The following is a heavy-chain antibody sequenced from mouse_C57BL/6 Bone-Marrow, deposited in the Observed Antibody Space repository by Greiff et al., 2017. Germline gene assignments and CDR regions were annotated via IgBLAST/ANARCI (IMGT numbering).Heavy chain of an antibody. V-gene: IGHV14-3*01. CDR1: GFNIKNTY. CDR2: IDPANGNT. CDR3: AYYYCGSSYLYYFDY. J-gene: IGHJ2*01. D-gene: IGHD1-1*01. Sequence: EVQLQQSVAELVRPGASVKLSCSASGFNIKNTYMHWVKLRPEQGLEWIGRIDPANGNTKYAPKVQGKATITADTSSNTAYLQLCSLAADDTAIYYCAYYYCGSSYLYYFDYWGQGTTLTVSS.